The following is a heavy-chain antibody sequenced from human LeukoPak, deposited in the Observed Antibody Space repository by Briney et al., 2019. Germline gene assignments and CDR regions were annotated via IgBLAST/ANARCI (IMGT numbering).Heavy chain of an antibody. CDR3: ARNDFSSGSFTY. CDR1: GFTFNIYY. V-gene: IGHV3-11*04. J-gene: IGHJ4*02. D-gene: IGHD3-22*01. Sequence: PGGSLRLSCAVSGFTFNIYYMSWIRQAPGKGLEWISYIGLHGYPLDYADSVKGRFTISRDNAQNSLYLDMSSLRAEDTAVYYCARNDFSSGSFTYWGQGTLVTVSS. CDR2: IGLHGYPL.